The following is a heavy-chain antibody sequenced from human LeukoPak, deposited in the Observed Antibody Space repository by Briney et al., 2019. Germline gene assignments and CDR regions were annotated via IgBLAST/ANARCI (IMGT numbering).Heavy chain of an antibody. V-gene: IGHV3-30-3*01. D-gene: IGHD2-2*02. J-gene: IGHJ4*02. CDR3: ARGDCSSTSCYRLDY. Sequence: PGGSLRLSCAASGFTFSGYAMHWVRQAPGKGLEWVAVISYDGSNKYYADSVKGRFTISRDNSKNTLYLQMNSLRAKDTAVYYCARGDCSSTSCYRLDYWGQGTLVTVSS. CDR1: GFTFSGYA. CDR2: ISYDGSNK.